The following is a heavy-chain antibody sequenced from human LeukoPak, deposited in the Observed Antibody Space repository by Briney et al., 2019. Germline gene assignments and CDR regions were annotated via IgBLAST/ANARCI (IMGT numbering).Heavy chain of an antibody. CDR2: IFYSGNT. D-gene: IGHD2-2*01. CDR3: ARLSVIPPNDAFDL. CDR1: GGSISSSSYY. V-gene: IGHV4-39*07. J-gene: IGHJ3*01. Sequence: SETLSLTCTVSGGSISSSSYYWGWIRQPPGQELVWIGSIFYSGNTHYNPSLKSRVTISLDTYKTQFSLRLSSVTAADTAAYYCARLSVIPPNDAFDLWCQGTMVTVSS.